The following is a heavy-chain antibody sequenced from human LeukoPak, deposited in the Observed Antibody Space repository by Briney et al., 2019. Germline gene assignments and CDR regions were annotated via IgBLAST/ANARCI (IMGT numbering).Heavy chain of an antibody. CDR3: ASHGSGSYYEGNGMDV. CDR2: ISFDGSNK. J-gene: IGHJ6*02. D-gene: IGHD3-10*01. V-gene: IGHV3-30*02. CDR1: GFTFSNYG. Sequence: GGSLRLSCAASGFTFSNYGMHWVRQAPGKGLEWVALISFDGSNKYYADSVKGRFTISRDNSKNTLYLQMNSLRAEDTAVYYCASHGSGSYYEGNGMDVWGQGTTVTVSS.